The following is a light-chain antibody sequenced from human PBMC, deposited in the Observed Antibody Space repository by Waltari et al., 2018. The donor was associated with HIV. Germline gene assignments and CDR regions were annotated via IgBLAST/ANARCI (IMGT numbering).Light chain of an antibody. V-gene: IGKV1-39*01. CDR3: LQTYNLPYT. CDR2: AAS. J-gene: IGKJ2*01. CDR1: QDIDLN. Sequence: DIQMTQSPTSLSSSVSDSITISCRARQDIDLNVNWDQLRPGRAPKLLIAAASKLQSGGPSRFIGSGVGTHFTLTINVVRPDDYALYFGLQTYNLPYTFGQVT.